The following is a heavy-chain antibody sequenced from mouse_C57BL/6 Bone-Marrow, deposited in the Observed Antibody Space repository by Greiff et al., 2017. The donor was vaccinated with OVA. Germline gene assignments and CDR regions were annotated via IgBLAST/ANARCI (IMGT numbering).Heavy chain of an antibody. V-gene: IGHV14-4*01. CDR1: GFNIKDDY. CDR3: TTGLLRSYYFDD. Sequence: EVQGVESGAELVRPGASVKLSCTASGFNIKDDYMHWVKQRPEQGLEWIGWIDPENGDTEYASKFQGKATITADTSSNTAYLQLSSLTSEDTAVYDCTTGLLRSYYFDDWGQGTTLTVAS. CDR2: IDPENGDT. D-gene: IGHD1-1*01. J-gene: IGHJ2*01.